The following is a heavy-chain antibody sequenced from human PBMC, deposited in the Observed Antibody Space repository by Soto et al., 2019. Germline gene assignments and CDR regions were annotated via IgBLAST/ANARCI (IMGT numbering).Heavy chain of an antibody. CDR3: ARDFSWKNDAFDI. J-gene: IGHJ3*02. Sequence: EVQLVESGGGLVQPGGSLRLSCAASGFTVTTNYMSWVRQPPGKGLEWVSVVYSGGSTYYADSVKGRFTVSRDNSKNTLYLQMNSLRAEDTAVYYCARDFSWKNDAFDIWGQGTVVTVSS. CDR1: GFTVTTNY. V-gene: IGHV3-66*01. CDR2: VYSGGST. D-gene: IGHD1-1*01.